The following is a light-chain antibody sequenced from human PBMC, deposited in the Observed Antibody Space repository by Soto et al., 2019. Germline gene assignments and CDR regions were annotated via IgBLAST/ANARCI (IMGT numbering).Light chain of an antibody. CDR1: KSIHIW. V-gene: IGKV1-12*01. CDR2: AAS. J-gene: IGKJ1*01. CDR3: QQANSFPRT. Sequence: DIQMTQSPSSVSASVGDRVTITCRAGKSIHIWLAWYQQKPGIAPKLLIYAASILESGVPSRFSASGSGTDFTLTIDGLQSEDFATYFSQQANSFPRTFGQGTKVDIK.